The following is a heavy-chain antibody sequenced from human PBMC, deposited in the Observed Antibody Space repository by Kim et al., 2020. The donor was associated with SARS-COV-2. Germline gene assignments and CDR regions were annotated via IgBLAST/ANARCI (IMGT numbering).Heavy chain of an antibody. V-gene: IGHV1-2*02. CDR1: GYTFTGYY. D-gene: IGHD2-2*01. CDR3: ARTVGYCSSTSCYPYYYYYYMDV. CDR2: INPNSGGT. Sequence: ASVKVSCKASGYTFTGYYMHWVRQAPGQGLEWMGWINPNSGGTNYAQKFQGRVTMTRDTSISTAYMELSRLRSDDTAVYYCARTVGYCSSTSCYPYYYYYYMDVWGKGTTVTVSS. J-gene: IGHJ6*03.